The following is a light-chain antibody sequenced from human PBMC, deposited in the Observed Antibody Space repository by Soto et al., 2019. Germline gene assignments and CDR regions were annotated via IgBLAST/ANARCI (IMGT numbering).Light chain of an antibody. J-gene: IGKJ1*01. CDR2: GVS. Sequence: EIVMTQSPATQSVSPGDRATLSCGVSQLISYKLAWYQQKPGQAPRLLIYGVSTRATGIPARFSGSGSGTEFTLTITSLQSEDFAVYYCQQYNNWPTGTFGQGTKVDIK. CDR1: QLISYK. CDR3: QQYNNWPTGT. V-gene: IGKV3-15*01.